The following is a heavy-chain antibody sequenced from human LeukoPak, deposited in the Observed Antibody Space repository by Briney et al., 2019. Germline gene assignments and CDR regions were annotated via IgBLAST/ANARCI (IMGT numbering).Heavy chain of an antibody. J-gene: IGHJ6*02. V-gene: IGHV1-24*01. CDR1: GYSLTELS. CDR2: IGPGDGET. CDR3: ATTRLVPLYYSGMDV. Sequence: EASVKVSCKVSGYSLTELSIHWVRQAPGKGLEWMGCIGPGDGETNYAQKLQGRVTMTEDTSTDTAYMELSSLRSDDTAVYYCATTRLVPLYYSGMDVWGQGTTVAVSS. D-gene: IGHD3-9*01.